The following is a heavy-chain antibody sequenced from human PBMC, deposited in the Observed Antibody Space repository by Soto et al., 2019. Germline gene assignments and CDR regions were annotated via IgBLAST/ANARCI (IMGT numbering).Heavy chain of an antibody. Sequence: SETLSLNCTVTGDSISSGGYYWCWIRQPPGKGLEWIGSIYYSGSTYYNPSLRRRASISVDTSKDQFSLKLKSVTATDTALYFRVKQQTAVLIETYFDVWG. CDR3: VKQQTAVLIETYFDV. CDR2: IYYSGST. V-gene: IGHV4-39*01. CDR1: GDSISSGGYY. J-gene: IGHJ4*01. D-gene: IGHD2-21*01.